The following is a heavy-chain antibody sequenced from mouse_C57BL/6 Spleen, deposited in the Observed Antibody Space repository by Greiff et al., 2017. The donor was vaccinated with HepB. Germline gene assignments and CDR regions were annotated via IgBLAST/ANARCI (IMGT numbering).Heavy chain of an antibody. D-gene: IGHD1-2*01. J-gene: IGHJ2*01. CDR1: GFTFSDYY. CDR3: ARLYAASYFDY. V-gene: IGHV5-16*01. Sequence: EVKLVESEGGLVQPGSSMKLSCTASGFTFSDYYMAWVRQVPEKGLEWVANINYDGSSTYYLDSLKSRFIISRDNAKNILYLQMSSLKSEDTATYYCARLYAASYFDYWGQGTTLTVSS. CDR2: INYDGSST.